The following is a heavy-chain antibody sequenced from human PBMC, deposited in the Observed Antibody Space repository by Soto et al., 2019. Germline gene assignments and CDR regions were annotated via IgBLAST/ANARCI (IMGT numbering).Heavy chain of an antibody. Sequence: FGTANYAQKFQGRVTITADESTSTAYMELSSLRSEDTAVYYCATTDTAMVYFDYWGQGTLVTVSS. CDR2: FGTA. J-gene: IGHJ4*02. D-gene: IGHD5-18*01. CDR3: ATTDTAMVYFDY. V-gene: IGHV1-69*01.